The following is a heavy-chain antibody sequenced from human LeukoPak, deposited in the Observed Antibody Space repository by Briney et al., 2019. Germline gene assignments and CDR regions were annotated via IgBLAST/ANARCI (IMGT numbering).Heavy chain of an antibody. CDR1: GFTFCNAW. V-gene: IGHV3-15*01. D-gene: IGHD3-10*01. J-gene: IGHJ4*02. Sequence: PVGSLRLSCAAPGFTFCNAWMSTVRQAPGKGLEWVGRIISKTDGGTTDYAAPVKGRVTNSRDDSKNTLYLQMNSLKTEDTAVYYCTTVSPLWFGELDEDYWGKGTLVTVS. CDR3: TTVSPLWFGELDEDY. CDR2: IISKTDGGTT.